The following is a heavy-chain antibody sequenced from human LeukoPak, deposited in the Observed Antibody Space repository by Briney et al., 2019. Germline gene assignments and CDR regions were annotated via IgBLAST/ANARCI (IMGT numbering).Heavy chain of an antibody. J-gene: IGHJ2*01. CDR2: IRSSSSTI. CDR3: AKGRTVGASYWYFDL. Sequence: GGSLRLSCAASGFTFSTYSMNWVRQAPGKGLEWVSYIRSSSSTIYYADSVKGRFTISRDNAKNSLYLHMNTLRAEDTAIYYCAKGRTVGASYWYFDLWGRGTLVTVSS. V-gene: IGHV3-48*01. CDR1: GFTFSTYS. D-gene: IGHD1-26*01.